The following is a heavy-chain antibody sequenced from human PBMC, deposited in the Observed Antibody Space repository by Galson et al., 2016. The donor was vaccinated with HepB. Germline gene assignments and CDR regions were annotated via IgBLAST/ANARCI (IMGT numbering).Heavy chain of an antibody. CDR3: ARESVLGRMIDS. J-gene: IGHJ4*02. D-gene: IGHD2-8*01. CDR1: GLTFSKYW. V-gene: IGHV3-7*03. CDR2: INQDGDVK. Sequence: SLRLSCAASGLTFSKYWMTWVRQAPGEGPEWLVDINQDGDVKYYVDSVEGRFTISRGNNKNSLYLQMSSLRAEDTAIYYCARESVLGRMIDSWGQGTLVTVSS.